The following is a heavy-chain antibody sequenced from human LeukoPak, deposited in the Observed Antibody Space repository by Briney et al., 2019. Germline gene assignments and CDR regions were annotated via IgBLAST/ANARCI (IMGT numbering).Heavy chain of an antibody. CDR1: GFTFSSYS. D-gene: IGHD3-10*02. CDR3: AELGITMIGGV. J-gene: IGHJ6*04. V-gene: IGHV3-21*01. Sequence: GGSLRLSCAASGFTFSSYSMNWVRQAPGKGLEWVSLISSSRSYIYYADSVKGRFTISRDNAKNSLYLQMNSLRAEDTAVYYCAELGITMIGGVWGKGTTVTISP. CDR2: ISSSRSYI.